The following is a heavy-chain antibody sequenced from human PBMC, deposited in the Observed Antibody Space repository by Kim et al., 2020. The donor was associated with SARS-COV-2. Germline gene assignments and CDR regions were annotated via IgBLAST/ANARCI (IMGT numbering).Heavy chain of an antibody. J-gene: IGHJ6*02. V-gene: IGHV1-69*01. CDR3: ASDFWSGYYYYYGMDV. Sequence: KFRGRVTITADESTSTAYMELSSLRSEDTAVYYCASDFWSGYYYYYGMDVWGQGTTVTVSS. D-gene: IGHD3-3*01.